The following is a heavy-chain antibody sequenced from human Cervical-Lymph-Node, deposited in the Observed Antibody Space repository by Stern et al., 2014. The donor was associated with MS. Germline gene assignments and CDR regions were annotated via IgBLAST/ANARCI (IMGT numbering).Heavy chain of an antibody. Sequence: VQLVASGGGVVQPGRSLSLYYAASGFTFSSSGMHWDRQAPGKGLAGLAIIRYDGSNRYYADSVKGRFTISRDNSKNTLYLQMNSLRAEDTAVYYCAREGGNTAEYFQHWGQGTLVTVSS. CDR2: IRYDGSNR. V-gene: IGHV3-33*01. J-gene: IGHJ1*01. CDR3: AREGGNTAEYFQH. CDR1: GFTFSSSG. D-gene: IGHD4-23*01.